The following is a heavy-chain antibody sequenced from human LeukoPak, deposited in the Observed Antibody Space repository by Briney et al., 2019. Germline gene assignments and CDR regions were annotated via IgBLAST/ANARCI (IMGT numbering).Heavy chain of an antibody. Sequence: SVKVSCKASGGTFSSYAISWVRQAPGQGLEWMGRIIPIFGTANYAQKFQGRVTITTDESTSTAYMELSSLRSEDTAVYYCAAVLGYYDSSGYYDLDYWGQGALVTVSS. CDR2: IIPIFGTA. CDR3: AAVLGYYDSSGYYDLDY. CDR1: GGTFSSYA. J-gene: IGHJ4*02. D-gene: IGHD3-22*01. V-gene: IGHV1-69*05.